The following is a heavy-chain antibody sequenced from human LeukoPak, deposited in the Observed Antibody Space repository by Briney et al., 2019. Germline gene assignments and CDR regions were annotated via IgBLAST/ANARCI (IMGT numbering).Heavy chain of an antibody. CDR1: GFTFSSTA. CDR3: AKGGSSSLRIDY. V-gene: IGHV3-23*01. D-gene: IGHD6-6*01. J-gene: IGHJ4*02. Sequence: PGGSLRPSCAALGFTFSSTATRWVRQAPGKGREWVSAIRGSGRSTYYADSVKGRSTISRDNPKNTLYLQMNSLRAEDTAVYYCAKGGSSSLRIDYWGQGTLVTVSS. CDR2: IRGSGRST.